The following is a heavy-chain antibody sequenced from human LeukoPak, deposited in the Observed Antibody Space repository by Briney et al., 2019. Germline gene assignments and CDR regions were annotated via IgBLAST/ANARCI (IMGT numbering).Heavy chain of an antibody. V-gene: IGHV4-59*01. D-gene: IGHD6-13*01. J-gene: IGHJ3*02. Sequence: SETLSLTCTVSGGSISSYYWSWIRQPPGKGLEWIGYIYYSGSTNYNPSLKSRVTISVDTSKNQFSLKLSSVTAADTAVYYCARDGPIYSSSWSDAFDIWGQGTMVTVSS. CDR1: GGSISSYY. CDR3: ARDGPIYSSSWSDAFDI. CDR2: IYYSGST.